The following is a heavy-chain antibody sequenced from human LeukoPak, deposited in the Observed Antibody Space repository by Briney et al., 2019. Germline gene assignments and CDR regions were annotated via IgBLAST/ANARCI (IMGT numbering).Heavy chain of an antibody. D-gene: IGHD1-26*01. J-gene: IGHJ6*02. CDR1: KFTFSDYS. V-gene: IGHV3-53*01. Sequence: GGSLRLSCAASKFTFSDYSMSWVRQAPGKGLEWVSVIYSGGRTYYADSVKGRFTISRDNSKNTLYLQMNSLRAEDTAVYYCASGNSGSHYVEYYYGMDVWGQGTTVTVSS. CDR3: ASGNSGSHYVEYYYGMDV. CDR2: IYSGGRT.